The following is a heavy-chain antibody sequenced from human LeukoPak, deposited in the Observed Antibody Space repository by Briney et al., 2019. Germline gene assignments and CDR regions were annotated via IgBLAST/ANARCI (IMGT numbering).Heavy chain of an antibody. J-gene: IGHJ3*02. V-gene: IGHV3-23*01. D-gene: IGHD6-19*01. CDR3: AKRWSVAGTYGPFDI. Sequence: PAGSLRLSCAASGFTFSSYAMSWVRQAPGKGLEWVSAIISSGGNTYYTDSVKGRFTNSRDNSKNTLYLQMNSLRAEDTAVYYCAKRWSVAGTYGPFDIWGQGTMVTVSS. CDR1: GFTFSSYA. CDR2: IISSGGNT.